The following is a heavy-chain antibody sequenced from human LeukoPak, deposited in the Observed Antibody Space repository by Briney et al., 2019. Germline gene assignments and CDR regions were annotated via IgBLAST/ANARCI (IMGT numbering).Heavy chain of an antibody. CDR2: MNPNSGNT. V-gene: IGHV1-8*01. CDR3: ARSGGYCSSTSCPDAIDY. D-gene: IGHD2-2*01. Sequence: GASVKVSCKASGYTFTSYDINWVRQATGQGLEWMGWMNPNSGNTGYAQKFQGRVTMTRNTSISTAYMELSSLRSEDTAVYYCARSGGYCSSTSCPDAIDYWGQGTLVTVSS. J-gene: IGHJ4*02. CDR1: GYTFTSYD.